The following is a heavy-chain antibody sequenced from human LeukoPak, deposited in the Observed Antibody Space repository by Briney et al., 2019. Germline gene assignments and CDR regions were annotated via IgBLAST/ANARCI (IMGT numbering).Heavy chain of an antibody. CDR3: AIGVPYGSGSYSPYYYYGMDV. CDR2: IYHSGST. CDR1: GGSISSSNW. Sequence: SETLSLTCAVSGGSISSSNWWSWVRQPPGKGLEWIGEIYHSGSTNYDPSLKSRATISVDKSKNQFSLKLSSVTAADTAVYYCAIGVPYGSGSYSPYYYYGMDVWGQGTTVTVSS. D-gene: IGHD3-10*01. J-gene: IGHJ6*02. V-gene: IGHV4-4*02.